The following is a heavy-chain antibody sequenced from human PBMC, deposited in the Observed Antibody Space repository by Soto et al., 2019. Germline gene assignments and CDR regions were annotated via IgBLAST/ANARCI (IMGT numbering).Heavy chain of an antibody. Sequence: SETLSLTCTVSGGSISSSSYYWGWIRQPPGKGLEWIGSIYYSGSTYYNPSLKSRVTISVDTSKNQFSLKLSSVTAADTAVYYCASLYYDYIWGSYRSFDYWGQGTLVTVSS. CDR2: IYYSGST. J-gene: IGHJ4*02. CDR3: ASLYYDYIWGSYRSFDY. CDR1: GGSISSSSYY. V-gene: IGHV4-39*01. D-gene: IGHD3-16*02.